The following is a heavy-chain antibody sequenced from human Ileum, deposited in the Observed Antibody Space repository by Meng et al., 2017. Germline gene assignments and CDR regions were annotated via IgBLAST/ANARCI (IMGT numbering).Heavy chain of an antibody. J-gene: IGHJ4*02. Sequence: EVQLVESGGGLVQPWGSLRLSCAASEFTVSNNYMSWVRQAPGKGLEWVSLIYSGGNTKYADSVKGRFTISRDNSKNTLYLQMNSLRAEDTAVYYCAGHTELDCWGQGALVTVSS. V-gene: IGHV3-66*04. CDR1: EFTVSNNY. CDR2: IYSGGNT. CDR3: AGHTELDC.